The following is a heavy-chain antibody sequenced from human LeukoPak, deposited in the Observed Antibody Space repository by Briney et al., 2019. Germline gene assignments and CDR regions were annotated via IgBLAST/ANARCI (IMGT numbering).Heavy chain of an antibody. V-gene: IGHV4-59*01. CDR3: AREGAADHHYFDY. Sequence: PSETLSFTCTVSGGSISSYYWSWIRQPPGKGLEWIGYIYYSGSTNYNPSLKSRVTISVDTSKNQFSLKLSSVTAADTAVYYCAREGAADHHYFDYWGQGTLVTVSS. CDR1: GGSISSYY. J-gene: IGHJ4*02. CDR2: IYYSGST. D-gene: IGHD2-15*01.